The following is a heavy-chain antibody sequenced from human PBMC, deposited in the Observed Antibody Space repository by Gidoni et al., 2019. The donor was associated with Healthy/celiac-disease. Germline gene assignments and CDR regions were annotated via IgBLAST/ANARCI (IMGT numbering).Heavy chain of an antibody. J-gene: IGHJ4*02. D-gene: IGHD3-22*01. CDR1: GFSFRSYG. CDR2: IWYDGSNK. Sequence: QVQLVESGGGVVQPGSSLRLSCAASGFSFRSYGMHWVRQAPGKGLGWVAVIWYDGSNKYYADSVKGRFTISRDNSKNTLYLQMNSLRAEDTAVYYCARDSGHYYDSSGPYDYWGQGTLVTVSS. V-gene: IGHV3-33*01. CDR3: ARDSGHYYDSSGPYDY.